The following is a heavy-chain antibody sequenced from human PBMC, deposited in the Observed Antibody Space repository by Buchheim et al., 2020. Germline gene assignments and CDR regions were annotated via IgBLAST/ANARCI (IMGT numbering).Heavy chain of an antibody. J-gene: IGHJ6*02. CDR3: ARDEYSSSWYTTLFPYYYYGMDV. D-gene: IGHD6-13*01. V-gene: IGHV3-7*01. Sequence: EVQLVESGGGLVQPGGSLRLSCAASGFTFSSYWMSWVRQAPGKGLEWVANIKQDGSEKYYVDSVKGRFTISRDNAKNSLYLQMNSLRAEDTAVYYCARDEYSSSWYTTLFPYYYYGMDVWGQGTT. CDR2: IKQDGSEK. CDR1: GFTFSSYW.